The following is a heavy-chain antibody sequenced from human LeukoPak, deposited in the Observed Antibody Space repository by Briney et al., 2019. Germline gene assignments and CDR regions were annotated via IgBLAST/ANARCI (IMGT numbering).Heavy chain of an antibody. Sequence: PSETLSLTCTASGCSISGYYWNWIRQPAGKGLEWIARIYYSGSTDYNSSLRSRLTMSVDTSKSQFSLKLTSVTAADTAVYFCAREHRDYEGSGYYVDYWGQGTLVTVSS. CDR2: IYYSGST. CDR1: GCSISGYY. D-gene: IGHD3-3*01. J-gene: IGHJ4*02. CDR3: AREHRDYEGSGYYVDY. V-gene: IGHV4-4*07.